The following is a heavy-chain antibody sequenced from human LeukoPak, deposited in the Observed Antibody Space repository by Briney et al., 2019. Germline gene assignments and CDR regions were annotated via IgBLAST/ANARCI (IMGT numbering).Heavy chain of an antibody. CDR2: IYTSGST. V-gene: IGHV4-4*07. D-gene: IGHD1-26*01. CDR1: GGSISYFY. CDR3: AKSGGSGLIDY. J-gene: IGHJ4*02. Sequence: SETLSLTCTVSGGSISYFYWSWIRQPAGKGLEWIGRIYTSGSTNYNPSLKSRVTMSVDTSKKQFSLKLSSVTAADTAVYYCAKSGGSGLIDYWGQGTLVTVSS.